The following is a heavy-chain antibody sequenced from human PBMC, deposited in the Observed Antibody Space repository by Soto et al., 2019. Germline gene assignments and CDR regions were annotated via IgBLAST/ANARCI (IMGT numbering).Heavy chain of an antibody. Sequence: QITLKESGPTLVKPTQTLTLTCTFTGFSLSTSGVGVGWIRQPPGTALEWLALIYWDDDKRYSPSLESRLTITKDTSKTQVVGTMTNMDPVDTATYFCAHSLGFCGGGGTYFSDHWGQGTLVTVSS. V-gene: IGHV2-5*02. D-gene: IGHD2-15*01. J-gene: IGHJ4*02. CDR2: IYWDDDK. CDR3: AHSLGFCGGGGTYFSDH. CDR1: GFSLSTSGVG.